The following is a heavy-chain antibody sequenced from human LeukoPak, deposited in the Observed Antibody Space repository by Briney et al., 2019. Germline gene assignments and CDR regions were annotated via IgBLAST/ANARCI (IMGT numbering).Heavy chain of an antibody. CDR3: ARGGDTSSWYAWFDP. Sequence: PSETLSLTCTVSGDSISNYYWSWIRQPPGKGLEWIGYIYHSGSTKYNPSLKSRVTISIDTSKHQFSLKLSSVPAADTAMYYCARGGDTSSWYAWFDPWGQGTLVTVSS. D-gene: IGHD6-13*01. CDR2: IYHSGST. CDR1: GDSISNYY. J-gene: IGHJ5*02. V-gene: IGHV4-59*01.